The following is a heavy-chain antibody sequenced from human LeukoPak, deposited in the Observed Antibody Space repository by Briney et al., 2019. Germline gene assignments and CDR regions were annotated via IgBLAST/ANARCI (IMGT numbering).Heavy chain of an antibody. CDR3: ARDRLQYYDFWSGYVSDYYMDV. Sequence: PGGSLRLSCAASGFTFSSYGMHWVRQAPGKGLEWVAFIRYDGSNKYYADSVKGRFTISRDNSKNTLYLQMNSLRAEDTAVYYCARDRLQYYDFWSGYVSDYYMDVWGKGTTVTVSS. CDR2: IRYDGSNK. V-gene: IGHV3-30*02. D-gene: IGHD3-3*01. CDR1: GFTFSSYG. J-gene: IGHJ6*03.